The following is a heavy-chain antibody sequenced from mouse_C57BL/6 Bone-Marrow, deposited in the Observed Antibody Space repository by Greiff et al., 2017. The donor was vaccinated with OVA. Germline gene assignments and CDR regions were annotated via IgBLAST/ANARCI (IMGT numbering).Heavy chain of an antibody. J-gene: IGHJ3*01. CDR1: GYTFTSYT. Sequence: QVQLQQSGAELARPGASVKMSCKASGYTFTSYTMHWVKQRPGQGLEWIGYINPSSGYTKYNQKFKDKATLTADKSSSTADMQLSSRTSEDSAVYYCASPSDYVPAWFAYWGQGTLVTVSA. CDR3: ASPSDYVPAWFAY. CDR2: INPSSGYT. V-gene: IGHV1-4*01. D-gene: IGHD1-1*01.